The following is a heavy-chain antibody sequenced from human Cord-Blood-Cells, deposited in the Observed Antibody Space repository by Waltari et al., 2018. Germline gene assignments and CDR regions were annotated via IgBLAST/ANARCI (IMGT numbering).Heavy chain of an antibody. CDR2: IYHSGST. CDR3: ASASGYDPFDY. Sequence: QVQLQESGPGLVKPSETLSLTCAVSGYSISSGYYWGWIRQPPGKGLEWIGSIYHSGSTYYNPSLKSRVTISVDTSKTQFSLKLSSVTATDTAVYYCASASGYDPFDYWGQGTLVTVSS. D-gene: IGHD5-12*01. J-gene: IGHJ4*02. V-gene: IGHV4-38-2*01. CDR1: GYSISSGYY.